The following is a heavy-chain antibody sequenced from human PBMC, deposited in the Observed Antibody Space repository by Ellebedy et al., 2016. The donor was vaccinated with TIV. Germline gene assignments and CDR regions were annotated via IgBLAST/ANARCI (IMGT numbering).Heavy chain of an antibody. CDR1: GFTFSSHW. CDR2: MKGDGSSV. D-gene: IGHD1/OR15-1a*01. J-gene: IGHJ6*02. Sequence: GGSLRLSCAASGFTFSSHWMHWVRQAPGKGLEWVSRMKGDGSSVTYADSVKGRFTISSDNAKNTLYLQMNSLRAEDTAVYYCAKDRNNYGGAPYNGLDIWGQGTTVTVSS. CDR3: AKDRNNYGGAPYNGLDI. V-gene: IGHV3-74*01.